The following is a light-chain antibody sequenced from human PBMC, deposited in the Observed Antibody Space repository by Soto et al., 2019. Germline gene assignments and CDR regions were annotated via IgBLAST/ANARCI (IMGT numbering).Light chain of an antibody. Sequence: QAVVTQSPSASASLGASVNLTCILDSGHSNYAIAWHQLQPDKGPRFLMQVFSDGSRNKGDGIPDRFSGSSSGAERYLAISSLHSDDEADYFCQTWGTGNWVFGGGTKLTVL. CDR1: SGHSNYA. CDR2: VFSDGSR. CDR3: QTWGTGNWV. J-gene: IGLJ3*02. V-gene: IGLV4-69*01.